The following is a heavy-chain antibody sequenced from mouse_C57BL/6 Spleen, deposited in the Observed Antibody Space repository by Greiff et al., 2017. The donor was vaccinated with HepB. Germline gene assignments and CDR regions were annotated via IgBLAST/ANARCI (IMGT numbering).Heavy chain of an antibody. V-gene: IGHV1-55*01. Sequence: QVQLQQPGAELVKPGASVKMSCKASGYTFTSYWITWVKQRPGQGLEWIGDIYPGSGSTNYNEKFKSKATLTVDKSSSTAYMQLSSLTSEDSAVYYCARLDGYYFLDYWGQGTTLTVSS. J-gene: IGHJ2*01. CDR1: GYTFTSYW. CDR2: IYPGSGST. D-gene: IGHD2-3*01. CDR3: ARLDGYYFLDY.